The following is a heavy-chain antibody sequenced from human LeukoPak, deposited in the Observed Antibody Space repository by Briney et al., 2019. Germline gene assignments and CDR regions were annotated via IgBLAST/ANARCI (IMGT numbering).Heavy chain of an antibody. V-gene: IGHV4-39*01. CDR1: GGSISSSSYY. J-gene: IGHJ6*03. Sequence: SETLSLTCTVSGGSISSSSYYWGWIRQPPGKGLEWIGSIYYSGSTYYNPSLKSRVTISVDTSKNQFSLKLSSVTAADTAVYYCWIDNIEGDYYYYMDVWGKGTTVTISS. CDR3: WIDNIEGDYYYYMDV. D-gene: IGHD2-2*03. CDR2: IYYSGST.